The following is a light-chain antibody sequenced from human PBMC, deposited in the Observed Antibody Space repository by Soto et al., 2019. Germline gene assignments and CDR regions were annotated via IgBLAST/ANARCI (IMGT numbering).Light chain of an antibody. CDR3: QSYDSSLSGYV. J-gene: IGLJ1*01. CDR1: GSNIGAGYD. Sequence: QSVLTQPPSVSGAQGQRVTISCTGSGSNIGAGYDVHWYQQLPGTAPKLLIYGNSNRPSGVPDRFSGSKSGTSASLAITGLQAEDEADYYCQSYDSSLSGYVFGTGTKVTVL. V-gene: IGLV1-40*01. CDR2: GNS.